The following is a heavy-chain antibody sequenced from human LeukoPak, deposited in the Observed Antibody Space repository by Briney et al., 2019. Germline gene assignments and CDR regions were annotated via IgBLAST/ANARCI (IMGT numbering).Heavy chain of an antibody. CDR3: ARVPYDSSGYYHLDV. J-gene: IGHJ6*02. Sequence: ASVKVSCKASGYTFTGYYTKWVRQAPGQGLEGMGWINPNSGGTNYAQKFQGRVTMTRDTSISTAYMELSSLRSDDTAVYYCARVPYDSSGYYHLDVWGQGTTVTVSS. CDR2: INPNSGGT. V-gene: IGHV1-2*02. CDR1: GYTFTGYY. D-gene: IGHD3-22*01.